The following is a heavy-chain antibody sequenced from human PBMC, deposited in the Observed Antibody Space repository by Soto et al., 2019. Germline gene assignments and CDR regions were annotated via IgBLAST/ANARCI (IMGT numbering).Heavy chain of an antibody. V-gene: IGHV1-69*01. Sequence: QVQLVQSGAEVQKPGSSVKVSCKASGGTFRSNGISWVRQAPGQGLEWLAGIIPIVHTASYAQTFRGRVTITADESTTTAYMELSSLRSEDTAVYYCAMITMIHSFDPWGQGTLVTVSS. CDR3: AMITMIHSFDP. CDR1: GGTFRSNG. CDR2: IIPIVHTA. J-gene: IGHJ5*02. D-gene: IGHD3-22*01.